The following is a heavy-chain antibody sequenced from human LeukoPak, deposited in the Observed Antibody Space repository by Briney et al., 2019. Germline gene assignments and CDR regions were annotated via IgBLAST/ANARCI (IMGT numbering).Heavy chain of an antibody. J-gene: IGHJ4*02. V-gene: IGHV3-48*03. D-gene: IGHD6-13*01. CDR1: GFTFSSYE. CDR2: TSGSGSTS. CDR3: TRDGFGSSWYIDF. Sequence: GGSLRLSCAASGFTFSSYEINWVRQAPGKGLEWVAHTSGSGSTSYYAGSVKGRFTISRDNPKNSLYLQMNSLTVQATAIYYCTRDGFGSSWYIDFWGQGTLVTVSS.